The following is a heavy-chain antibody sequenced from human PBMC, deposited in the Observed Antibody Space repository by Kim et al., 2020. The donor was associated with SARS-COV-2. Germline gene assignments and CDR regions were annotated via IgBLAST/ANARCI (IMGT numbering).Heavy chain of an antibody. V-gene: IGHV4-39*01. J-gene: IGHJ4*02. CDR2: IYYSGST. CDR3: ARHPDPLTYGDYVDY. Sequence: SETLSLTCTVSGGSISSSSYYWGWIRQPPGKGLEWIGSIYYSGSTYYNPSLKSRVTISVDTSKNQFSLKLSSVTAADTAVYYCARHPDPLTYGDYVDYWGQGTLVTVSS. D-gene: IGHD4-17*01. CDR1: GGSISSSSYY.